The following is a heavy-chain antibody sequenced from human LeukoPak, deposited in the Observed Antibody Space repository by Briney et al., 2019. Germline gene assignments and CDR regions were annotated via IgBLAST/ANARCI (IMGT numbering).Heavy chain of an antibody. Sequence: GESLKISCKGSGYSFSNSWIGWVRQMPGKGLEWMGIIYPGDSDTRYSPSFQGQVTISADKSISTAYLQWSSLKASDTAMYYCARGYCSGGSCYSGGYFDYWGQGTLVTVSS. CDR2: IYPGDSDT. CDR3: ARGYCSGGSCYSGGYFDY. V-gene: IGHV5-51*01. CDR1: GYSFSNSW. J-gene: IGHJ4*02. D-gene: IGHD2-15*01.